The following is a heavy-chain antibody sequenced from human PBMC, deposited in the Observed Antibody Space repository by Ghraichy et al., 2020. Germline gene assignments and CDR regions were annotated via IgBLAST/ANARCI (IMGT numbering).Heavy chain of an antibody. D-gene: IGHD1-1*01. CDR3: SRELTTSYSTMDV. V-gene: IGHV4-59*02. Sequence: SETLSLTCTVSGASVSSHYWNWLRQTPEKGLEWIGQMSNSGRTKYNAFLKGRVTISVDTSKNHVYLKVTTVTAADTAVYYCSRELTTSYSTMDVWGQGTTVTVSS. CDR1: GASVSSHY. CDR2: MSNSGRT. J-gene: IGHJ6*02.